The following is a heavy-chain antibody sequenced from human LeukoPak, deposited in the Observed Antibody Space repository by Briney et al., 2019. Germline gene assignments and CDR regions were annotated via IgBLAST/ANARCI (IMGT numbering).Heavy chain of an antibody. J-gene: IGHJ3*02. CDR2: IYYSGST. D-gene: IGHD3-16*02. CDR3: ARDSAVIYDAFDI. V-gene: IGHV4-59*01. Sequence: SETLSLTCTVSGGSISSYYWSWIQQPPGKGLEWIGYIYYSGSTNYNPSLKSRVTISVDTSKNQFSLKLSSVTAADTAVYYCARDSAVIYDAFDIWGQGTMVTVSS. CDR1: GGSISSYY.